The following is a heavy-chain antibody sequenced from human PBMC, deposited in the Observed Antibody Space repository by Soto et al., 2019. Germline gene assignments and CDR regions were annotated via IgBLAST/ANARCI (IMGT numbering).Heavy chain of an antibody. J-gene: IGHJ4*02. CDR2: IKSKPAGGTI. Sequence: GGSLRLSCVASGFIFSNAWMNWVRQAPGKGLEWVGRIKSKPAGGTIDYIAPVKGRFTISRDDSANTVFLEMDRLRTEDTGLYYCTTGGYYFDYWGQGTVVTVSS. V-gene: IGHV3-15*07. CDR1: GFIFSNAW. CDR3: TTGGYYFDY.